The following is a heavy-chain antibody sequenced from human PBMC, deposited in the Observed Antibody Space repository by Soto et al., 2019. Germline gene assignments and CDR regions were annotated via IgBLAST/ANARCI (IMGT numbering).Heavy chain of an antibody. CDR2: ISYDGSNK. CDR3: ARDLTDAFDI. J-gene: IGHJ3*02. V-gene: IGHV3-30-3*01. CDR1: GFTFSSYA. D-gene: IGHD7-27*01. Sequence: QVQLVESGGGVVQPGRSLRLSCAASGFTFSSYAMHWVRQAPGKGLEWVAVISYDGSNKYYADSVKGRFTISRDNSKNTLYLQMNILRAEDTAVYYCARDLTDAFDIWGQGTMVTVSS.